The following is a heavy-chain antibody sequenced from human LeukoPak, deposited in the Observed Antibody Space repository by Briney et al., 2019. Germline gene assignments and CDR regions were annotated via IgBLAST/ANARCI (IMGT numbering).Heavy chain of an antibody. V-gene: IGHV3-23*01. Sequence: GGSLRLSCAASGFTFSSYGMSWVRQAPGKGLEWVSAISGSGGSTYYADSVKGRFTISRDNAKNSLYLQMISLRAEDTAVYYCAREVYYYDSSAFYYHDYWGQGTLVTVSS. D-gene: IGHD3-22*01. CDR2: ISGSGGST. CDR1: GFTFSSYG. J-gene: IGHJ4*02. CDR3: AREVYYYDSSAFYYHDY.